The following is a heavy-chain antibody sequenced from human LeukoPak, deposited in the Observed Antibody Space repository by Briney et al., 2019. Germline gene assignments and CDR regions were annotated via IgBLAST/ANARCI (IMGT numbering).Heavy chain of an antibody. V-gene: IGHV3-7*01. CDR2: IKQDGSEK. D-gene: IGHD6-19*01. CDR3: ARVSSSGWDYYYYYYMDV. J-gene: IGHJ6*03. Sequence: PGGSLRLSCAASGFTFSSYWMTWVRQAPGKGLEWVANIKQDGSEKYYVDSVKGRFTISRDNAKNSLYLQMNSLRADDTAVYYCARVSSSGWDYYYYYYMDVWGKGTTVTVSS. CDR1: GFTFSSYW.